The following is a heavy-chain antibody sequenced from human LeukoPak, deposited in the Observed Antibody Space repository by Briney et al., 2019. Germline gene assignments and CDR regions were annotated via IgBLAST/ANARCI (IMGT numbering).Heavy chain of an antibody. CDR3: ARIKMGGSGYLDP. Sequence: SETLSLTCTVSGGSISSGDYYWSWFRQPPGKGLEWIGYIYYSGSTYYNPSLKSRVIILVDTSKNQFSLKLSSVTVADTAVYYCARIKMGGSGYLDPWGQGTLVTVSS. J-gene: IGHJ5*02. D-gene: IGHD3-22*01. CDR2: IYYSGST. V-gene: IGHV4-30-4*01. CDR1: GGSISSGDYY.